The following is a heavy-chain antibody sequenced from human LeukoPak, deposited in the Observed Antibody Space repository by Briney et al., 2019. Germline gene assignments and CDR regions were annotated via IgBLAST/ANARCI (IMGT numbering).Heavy chain of an antibody. CDR2: ISWNSGSI. Sequence: GRSLRLSCAASGSTFDDYAMHWVRQAPGKGLEWVSGISWNSGSIGYADSVKGRFTISRDNAKNSLYLQMNSLRAEDTALYYCAKGATFDYWGQGTLVTVSS. CDR1: GSTFDDYA. V-gene: IGHV3-9*01. J-gene: IGHJ4*02. CDR3: AKGATFDY.